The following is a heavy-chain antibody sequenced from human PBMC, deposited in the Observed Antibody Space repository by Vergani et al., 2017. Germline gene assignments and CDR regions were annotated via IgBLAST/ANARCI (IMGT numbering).Heavy chain of an antibody. CDR2: IYWNDDK. J-gene: IGHJ6*02. Sequence: QITLKESGPTLVKPTQTLTLTCTFSGFSLSTSGVGVGWIRQPPGKALEWLALIYWNDDKRYSTSLKSRLTITKDTSKNQVVLTMTNMDPVDTATYYCAHTIVATIEDNYYYYGMDVWGQGTTVTVSS. V-gene: IGHV2-5*01. D-gene: IGHD5-12*01. CDR3: AHTIVATIEDNYYYYGMDV. CDR1: GFSLSTSGVG.